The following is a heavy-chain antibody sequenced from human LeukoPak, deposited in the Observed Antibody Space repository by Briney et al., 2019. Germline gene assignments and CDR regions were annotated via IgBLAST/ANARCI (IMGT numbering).Heavy chain of an antibody. CDR3: ARYTTGTLYYFDY. CDR1: GFTFSSYW. V-gene: IGHV3-7*01. CDR2: IKQDGSEK. Sequence: GGSLRLSCAASGFTFSSYWMSWVRQAPGKGLEWVANIKQDGSEKYYVDSAKGRFTISRDNAKNSLYLQMNSLRAEDTAVYYCARYTTGTLYYFDYWGQGTLVTVSS. D-gene: IGHD1-1*01. J-gene: IGHJ4*02.